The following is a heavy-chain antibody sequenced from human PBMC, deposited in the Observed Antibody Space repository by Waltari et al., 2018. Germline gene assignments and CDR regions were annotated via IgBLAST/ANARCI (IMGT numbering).Heavy chain of an antibody. D-gene: IGHD2-2*01. CDR2: INNDASGT. CDR1: GFTFTSYW. J-gene: IGHJ3*02. Sequence: EVQLVESGGGLVQPGGSLRLSCAASGFTFTSYWMYWVRQAPGKGLVYVSRINNDASGTTYTDSVKGRFTVSRDNAKNTLYLQMNSLGVQDTARYYCARGGAYHAFDIWGQGTLVTVSS. V-gene: IGHV3-74*01. CDR3: ARGGAYHAFDI.